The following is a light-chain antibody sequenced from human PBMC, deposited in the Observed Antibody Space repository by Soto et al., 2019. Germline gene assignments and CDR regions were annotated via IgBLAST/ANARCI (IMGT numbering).Light chain of an antibody. V-gene: IGLV4-69*01. Sequence: QLVLTQSPSASASRGASVKLTCTLSSGHSRYAIAWHQQQPEKGPRYLMKLNSDGSHSKGDGIPDRFSGSSSGAERYLTISSLQSEDEADYYCQTWGTGIQVFGGGTKLTVL. J-gene: IGLJ3*02. CDR2: LNSDGSH. CDR3: QTWGTGIQV. CDR1: SGHSRYA.